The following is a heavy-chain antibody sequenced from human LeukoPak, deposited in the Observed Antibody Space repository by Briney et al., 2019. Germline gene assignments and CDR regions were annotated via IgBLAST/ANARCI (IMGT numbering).Heavy chain of an antibody. CDR1: GGTFSSYA. CDR2: FDPEDGET. Sequence: ASVKVSCKASGGTFSSYAISWVRQAPGQGLEWMGGFDPEDGETIYAQKFQGRVTMTEDTSTDTAYMELSSLRSEDTAVYYCATWFAGTMYWFDPWGQGTLVTVSS. CDR3: ATWFAGTMYWFDP. V-gene: IGHV1-24*01. J-gene: IGHJ5*02. D-gene: IGHD3-10*02.